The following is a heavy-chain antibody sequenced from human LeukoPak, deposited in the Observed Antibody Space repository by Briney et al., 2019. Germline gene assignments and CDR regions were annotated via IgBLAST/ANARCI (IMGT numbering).Heavy chain of an antibody. Sequence: PGGSLRLSCAASGFTFSSYGMHWVRQAPGKGLEWVAVISYDGSNKYYTYSVKGRFTISRDNSKNTMYLQMNSLRAEDTAVYYCAKDQGGGGVRGAINLNWGQGTLVTVSS. V-gene: IGHV3-30*18. CDR3: AKDQGGGGVRGAINLN. CDR2: ISYDGSNK. D-gene: IGHD3-10*01. J-gene: IGHJ4*02. CDR1: GFTFSSYG.